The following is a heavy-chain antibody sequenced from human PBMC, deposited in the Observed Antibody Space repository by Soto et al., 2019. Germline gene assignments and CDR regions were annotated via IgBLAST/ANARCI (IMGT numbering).Heavy chain of an antibody. J-gene: IGHJ4*02. CDR2: IYYTGST. CDR3: ARRHSSNWYGLDY. Sequence: SETLSLTCTVSGVSVNSDSYYWSWIRQPPGKGLEWIGYIYYTGSTTYNPSLKSRVTISVDTSKNQFSLKLSSVTAADTAVYYCARRHSSNWYGLDYWGQGTLVTVSS. CDR1: GVSVNSDSYY. D-gene: IGHD6-13*01. V-gene: IGHV4-61*01.